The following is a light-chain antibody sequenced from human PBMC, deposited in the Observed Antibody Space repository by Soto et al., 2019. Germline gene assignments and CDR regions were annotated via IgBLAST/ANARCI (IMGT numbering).Light chain of an antibody. Sequence: LTQSPSTLSASVGDRVTITCRASQSINGWLAWYQQKPGQAPNLLIYDASNRATGIPARFSGSGSGTDFTLTISSLEPEDFAVYYCQQRSNWPPWTFGQGTKVDIK. J-gene: IGKJ1*01. CDR1: QSINGW. CDR3: QQRSNWPPWT. V-gene: IGKV3-11*01. CDR2: DAS.